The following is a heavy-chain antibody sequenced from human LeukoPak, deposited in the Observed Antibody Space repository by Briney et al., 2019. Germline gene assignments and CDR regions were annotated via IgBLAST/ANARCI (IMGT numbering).Heavy chain of an antibody. CDR3: ARLGDTAISRAFDI. V-gene: IGHV3-30*19. J-gene: IGHJ3*02. CDR1: GFTFSTYG. Sequence: GGSLRLSCAASGFTFSTYGMHWVRQAPGKGLEWVAVISYDGSNKYYADSVKGRFTISRDNSKNTLYLQMNSLRAEDTAVYYCARLGDTAISRAFDIWGQGTMVTVSS. D-gene: IGHD5-18*01. CDR2: ISYDGSNK.